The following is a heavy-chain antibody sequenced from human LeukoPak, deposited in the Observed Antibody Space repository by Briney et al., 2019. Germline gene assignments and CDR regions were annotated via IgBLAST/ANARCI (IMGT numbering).Heavy chain of an antibody. J-gene: IGHJ4*02. CDR2: IKQDGSEK. Sequence: GGSLRLSCAASGFTFSNYWMSWVRQAPGKGLEWVANIKQDGSEKHYVDSVKGRFTISSDNAKNSLYLQMNSLRAEDTAVYYCARDRQIACWGQGTLVTVSS. V-gene: IGHV3-7*01. CDR1: GFTFSNYW. CDR3: ARDRQIAC.